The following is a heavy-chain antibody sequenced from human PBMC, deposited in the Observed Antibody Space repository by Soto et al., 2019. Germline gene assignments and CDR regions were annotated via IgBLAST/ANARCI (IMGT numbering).Heavy chain of an antibody. CDR2: INSDGGST. CDR3: ARGSYDYVWGSYPHDY. CDR1: GFTFSSYW. Sequence: GGSLRLSCAASGFTFSSYWMHWVRQAPGKGLVWVSRINSDGGSTSYADSVKGRFTISRDNAKNTLYLQMNSLRAEDTAVYYCARGSYDYVWGSYPHDYWGQGTLVTVSS. J-gene: IGHJ4*02. V-gene: IGHV3-74*01. D-gene: IGHD3-16*02.